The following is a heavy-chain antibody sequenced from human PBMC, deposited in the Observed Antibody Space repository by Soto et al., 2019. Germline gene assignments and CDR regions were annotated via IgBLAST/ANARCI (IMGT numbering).Heavy chain of an antibody. Sequence: EASVKVSCKASGYTFTSYGISWVRQAPGQGLEWMRWISAYNGNTNYAQKLQGRVTMTTDTSTSTAYMELRSLRSDDTAVYYCARQSGGGYDETYFDYWGQGTLVTVSS. V-gene: IGHV1-18*01. CDR1: GYTFTSYG. CDR3: ARQSGGGYDETYFDY. CDR2: ISAYNGNT. J-gene: IGHJ4*02. D-gene: IGHD5-12*01.